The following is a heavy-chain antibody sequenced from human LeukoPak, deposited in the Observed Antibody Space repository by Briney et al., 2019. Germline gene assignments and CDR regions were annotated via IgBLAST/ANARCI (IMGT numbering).Heavy chain of an antibody. V-gene: IGHV4-59*08. CDR3: ARTSIELGYCSGGSCYFGTFDP. J-gene: IGHJ5*02. CDR2: IYYSGNT. CDR1: GGSISSSY. D-gene: IGHD2-15*01. Sequence: SETLSLTCSVSGGSISSSYWSWIRQPPGKGLEWIGHIYYSGNTNYNPSLGSRVTISVDTSKTQFSLKLSSVTAADTAVYYCARTSIELGYCSGGSCYFGTFDPWGQGTLVTVSS.